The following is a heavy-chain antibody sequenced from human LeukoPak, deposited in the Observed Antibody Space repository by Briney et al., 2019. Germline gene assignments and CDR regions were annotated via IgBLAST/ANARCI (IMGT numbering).Heavy chain of an antibody. CDR3: ARVSSGYYYYYYYMDV. CDR2: IKQDGSEK. Sequence: GGSLRLSCAASGFTFSSYAMSWVRQAPGKGLEWVANIKQDGSEKYYVDSVKGRFTISRDNAKNSLYLQMNSLRAEDTAVYYCARVSSGYYYYYYYMDVWGKGTTVTVSS. D-gene: IGHD3-22*01. CDR1: GFTFSSYA. J-gene: IGHJ6*03. V-gene: IGHV3-7*01.